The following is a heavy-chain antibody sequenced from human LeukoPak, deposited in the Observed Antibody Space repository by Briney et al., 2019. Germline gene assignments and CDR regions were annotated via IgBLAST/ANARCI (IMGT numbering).Heavy chain of an antibody. CDR3: AKVNPSNWFDP. Sequence: GGYLRLSCAASGXTFSAYAMTWIRQAPGKGLEWVSTISGNGAATYYADSVKGRFTVSRDNYKNTLYLQMNSLRAEDTAVYYCAKVNPSNWFDPWGQGTLVTVSS. J-gene: IGHJ5*02. V-gene: IGHV3-23*01. CDR2: ISGNGAAT. CDR1: GXTFSAYA.